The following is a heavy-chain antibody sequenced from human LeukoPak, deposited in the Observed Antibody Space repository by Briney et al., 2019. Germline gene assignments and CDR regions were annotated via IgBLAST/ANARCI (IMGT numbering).Heavy chain of an antibody. Sequence: PSETLSLTCTVSGGSISSSSYYWGWIRQPPGKGLEWIGSIYYSGSTYYNPSLKSRVTISVDTSKNQFSLKLSSVTAADTAVHYCARQLSYGAWVDYWGQGTLVTVSS. D-gene: IGHD3-3*01. CDR1: GGSISSSSYY. V-gene: IGHV4-39*01. CDR2: IYYSGST. CDR3: ARQLSYGAWVDY. J-gene: IGHJ4*02.